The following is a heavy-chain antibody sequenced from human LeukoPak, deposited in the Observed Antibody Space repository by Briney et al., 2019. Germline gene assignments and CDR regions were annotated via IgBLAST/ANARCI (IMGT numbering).Heavy chain of an antibody. CDR2: IKSKTDDGTT. V-gene: IGHV3-15*01. D-gene: IGHD6-19*01. J-gene: IGHJ4*02. Sequence: GGSLRLSCAASGFTFSNAWMSWVRQAPGKGLEWVGRIKSKTDDGTTDYAAPVKGRFTISRDDSKNTLYLQMNSLKTEDTAVYYCTTDKVSGWNLGYWGQGTLVTVSS. CDR1: GFTFSNAW. CDR3: TTDKVSGWNLGY.